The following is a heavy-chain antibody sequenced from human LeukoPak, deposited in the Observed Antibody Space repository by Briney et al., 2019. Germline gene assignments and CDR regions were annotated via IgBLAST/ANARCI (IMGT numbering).Heavy chain of an antibody. D-gene: IGHD2-2*01. CDR1: GGSFSGSY. V-gene: IGHV4-34*01. CDR2: INHSGST. Sequence: SETLSLTCAVYGGSFSGSYWSWIRQPPGEGLEWFGEINHSGSTNYNPSLKSRVTISVDTSKNQFSLKLSSVTAADTAVYYCARGSRRGYCSSTSCSNWFDPWGQGTLVTVSS. CDR3: ARGSRRGYCSSTSCSNWFDP. J-gene: IGHJ5*02.